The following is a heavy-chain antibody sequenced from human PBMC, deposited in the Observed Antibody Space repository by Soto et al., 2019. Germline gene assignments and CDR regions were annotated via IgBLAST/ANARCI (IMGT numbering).Heavy chain of an antibody. V-gene: IGHV1-69*06. J-gene: IGHJ4*02. CDR2: VIPMFLKP. CDR3: VRGGGEMANPPPYLY. Sequence: QVQLVQSGAEVKKPGSSVKVSCKASGGTFDTYAISWVRQAPGQGLEWMGGVIPMFLKPNYAQKFKGRVTNTAVKSTNTVYKGVISLMSEDTAVYYWVRGGGEMANPPPYLYWGQGTQVTVSS. D-gene: IGHD3-16*01. CDR1: GGTFDTYA.